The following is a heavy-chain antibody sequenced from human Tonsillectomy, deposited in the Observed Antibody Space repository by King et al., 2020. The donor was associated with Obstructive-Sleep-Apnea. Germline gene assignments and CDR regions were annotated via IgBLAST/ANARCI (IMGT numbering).Heavy chain of an antibody. CDR1: GFTFNDYA. V-gene: IGHV3-9*01. J-gene: IGHJ3*02. D-gene: IGHD2-15*01. CDR3: AKDVVVAASYAFDI. Sequence: VQLVESGGGLVQPGRSLRLSCAASGFTFNDYAMHWVRQAPGKGLEWVSGIIWNSGSIGYADSVKGRFTISRDNAKNSLYLQMNRLRAEDPALYYCAKDVVVAASYAFDIWGQGTMVTVSS. CDR2: IIWNSGSI.